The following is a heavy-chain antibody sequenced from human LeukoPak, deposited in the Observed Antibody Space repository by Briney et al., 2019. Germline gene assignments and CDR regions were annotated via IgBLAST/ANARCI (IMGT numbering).Heavy chain of an antibody. J-gene: IGHJ4*02. V-gene: IGHV4-59*08. D-gene: IGHD2-8*01. CDR2: IYYSGST. CDR3: ARRRFVRGPDVVNPFDY. Sequence: SETLSLTCTVSGVSISSYYWSWIRQPPGKGLEWIGYIYYSGSTYYNPSLKSRVTISVDTSKNQFSLKLSSVTAADTAVYYCARRRFVRGPDVVNPFDYWGQGTLVTVSS. CDR1: GVSISSYY.